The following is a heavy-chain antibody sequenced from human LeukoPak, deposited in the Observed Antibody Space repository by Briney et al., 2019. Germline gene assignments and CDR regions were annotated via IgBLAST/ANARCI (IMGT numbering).Heavy chain of an antibody. Sequence: SETLSLTCTVSGASISFYYWTWIRQPPGKGLEWIGHISYSVGTKYNPSLKSRVTISLDTSKNQFSLRLTSVTAADTAVYYCARQPRYSADYFDYWGQGTLVAVSS. CDR3: ARQPRYSADYFDY. CDR2: ISYSVGT. V-gene: IGHV4-59*08. D-gene: IGHD3-9*01. J-gene: IGHJ4*02. CDR1: GASISFYY.